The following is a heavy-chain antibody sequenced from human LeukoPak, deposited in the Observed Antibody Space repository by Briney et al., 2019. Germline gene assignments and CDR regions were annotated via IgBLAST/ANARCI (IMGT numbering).Heavy chain of an antibody. Sequence: KTGGSLRLSCAASGFTFSSYSMNCVRQAPGKGLEWLSSISGSGGDIYYADSLKGRFTMSRDNAKNSLYLQMNSLRAEDTAVYYCARGPSSSSPYLFDSWGQGTLVTVSS. J-gene: IGHJ4*02. D-gene: IGHD6-6*01. CDR3: ARGPSSSSPYLFDS. V-gene: IGHV3-21*01. CDR1: GFTFSSYS. CDR2: ISGSGGDI.